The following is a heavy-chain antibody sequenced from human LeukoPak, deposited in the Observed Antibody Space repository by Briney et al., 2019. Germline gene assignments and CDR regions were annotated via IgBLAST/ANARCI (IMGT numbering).Heavy chain of an antibody. CDR3: AKVSAAVAGTYGD. J-gene: IGHJ4*02. CDR1: GVTLSSYA. CDR2: ISGSGGST. Sequence: GASLRLSCAASGVTLSSYAMSWVRQAPGKGLEWVPAISGSGGSTYYADSAKGRFTISRDNSKNTLYLQMNSLRAEDTAVYYCAKVSAAVAGTYGDWGQGPLVTVSS. V-gene: IGHV3-23*01. D-gene: IGHD6-19*01.